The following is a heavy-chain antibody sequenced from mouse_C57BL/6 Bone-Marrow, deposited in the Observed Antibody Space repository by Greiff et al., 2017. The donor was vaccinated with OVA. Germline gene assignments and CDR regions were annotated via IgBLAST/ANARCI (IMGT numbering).Heavy chain of an antibody. Sequence: VQLKQSGPELVKPGASVKISCTASGYTFTDYYMNWVKQSPGKSLEWIGDINPNNGGTSYNQKFKGKATLTVDKSSSTAYMELRSLTSEDSAVYYCAREGLRSLFDYWGQGTTLTVSS. V-gene: IGHV1-26*01. D-gene: IGHD1-1*01. CDR2: INPNNGGT. CDR1: GYTFTDYY. J-gene: IGHJ2*01. CDR3: AREGLRSLFDY.